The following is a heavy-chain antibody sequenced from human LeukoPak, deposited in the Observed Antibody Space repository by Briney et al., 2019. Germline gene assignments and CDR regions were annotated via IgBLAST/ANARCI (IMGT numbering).Heavy chain of an antibody. CDR1: GFVFNSHS. V-gene: IGHV3-64*01. D-gene: IGHD1-14*01. Sequence: PGGSLRLSCAASGFVFNSHSMHWVRQAPGKGLERVSAISSNGGSTYYANSVKGRFTISRDNSKNTLYLQMGSLRAEDTALYYCAREEPAGSTDYWGQGILVTVSS. CDR2: ISSNGGST. J-gene: IGHJ4*02. CDR3: AREEPAGSTDY.